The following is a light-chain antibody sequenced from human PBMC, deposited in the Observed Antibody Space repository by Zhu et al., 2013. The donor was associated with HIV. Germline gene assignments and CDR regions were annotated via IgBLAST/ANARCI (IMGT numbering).Light chain of an antibody. V-gene: IGLV1-51*01. J-gene: IGLJ2*01. CDR3: AAWDDSLNGLV. CDR2: ANN. CDR1: SSNIGNNY. Sequence: QSVLTQPPSVSAAPGQKVTISCSGSSSNIGNNYVSWYQQFPGTAPKLLIYANNKRPSGIPDRFSGSRSGTSATLGITGLQTGDEADYYCAAWDDSLNGLVFGGGTKLTVL.